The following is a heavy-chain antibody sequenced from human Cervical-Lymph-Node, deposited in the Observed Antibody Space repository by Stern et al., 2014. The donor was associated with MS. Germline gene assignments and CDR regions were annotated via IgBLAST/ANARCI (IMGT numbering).Heavy chain of an antibody. V-gene: IGHV1-3*04. CDR3: ARTGTVVTSGYYYGMDV. CDR1: GYNFTDYG. Sequence: VQLVESGAEVKKPGASVKVSCKTAGYNFTDYGIIWVRQAPGQRLEWMGWINTGNDNRRYSQKIQGRVTITRDTSASKAYMELSSLRSEDTAVYYCARTGTVVTSGYYYGMDVWGQGTTVTVSS. CDR2: INTGNDNR. D-gene: IGHD4-23*01. J-gene: IGHJ6*02.